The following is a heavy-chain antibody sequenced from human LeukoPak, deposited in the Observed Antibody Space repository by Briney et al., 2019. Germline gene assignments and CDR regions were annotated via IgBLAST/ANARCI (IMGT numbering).Heavy chain of an antibody. D-gene: IGHD3-10*01. CDR3: ARDIIRGPFDY. J-gene: IGHJ4*02. CDR2: IYYSGTT. Sequence: SDTLSLTCTVSGGSISSSSYYWGWIRQPPGKGLEWIGNIYYSGTTYYNPSLKSRVTISVDTSKNQFSLKLSSVTAADTAVYYCARDIIRGPFDYWGQGTLVTVSS. V-gene: IGHV4-39*07. CDR1: GGSISSSSYY.